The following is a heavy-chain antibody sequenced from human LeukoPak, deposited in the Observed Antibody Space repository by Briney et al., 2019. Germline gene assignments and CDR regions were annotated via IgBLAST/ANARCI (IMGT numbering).Heavy chain of an antibody. CDR1: GASVSGNY. CDR3: AKFSRWIPFKF. D-gene: IGHD5-18*01. Sequence: SETLSLTCAVSGASVSGNYWSWIRQSPERGLEWIGHLLDDGVTDYNPSLKSRVTILSDTSKNQFSLRLTSVTAADTAIYYCAKFSRWIPFKFWGQGTLVTVSS. CDR2: LLDDGVT. V-gene: IGHV4-59*02. J-gene: IGHJ1*01.